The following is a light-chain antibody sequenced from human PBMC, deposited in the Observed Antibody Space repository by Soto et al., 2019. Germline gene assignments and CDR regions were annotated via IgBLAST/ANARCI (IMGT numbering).Light chain of an antibody. CDR2: SNN. CDR1: TSSIGSNY. CDR3: AAWDDSLSGLV. J-gene: IGLJ2*01. V-gene: IGLV1-47*01. Sequence: QSALTQPPSASGTPGQRVTISCSGSTSSIGSNYVYWYQQLPGTAPKLLIYSNNQRPSGVPARFSGSKSGTSASLAISGLRSEDEADYHCAAWDDSLSGLVFGGGTQLTVL.